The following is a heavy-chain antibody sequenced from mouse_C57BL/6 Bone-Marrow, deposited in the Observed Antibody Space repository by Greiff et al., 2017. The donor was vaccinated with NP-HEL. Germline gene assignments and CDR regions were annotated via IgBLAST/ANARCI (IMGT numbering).Heavy chain of an antibody. V-gene: IGHV2-5*01. CDR3: AKKDYYGSSEGFAY. J-gene: IGHJ3*01. CDR1: GFSLTSYG. CDR2: IWRGGST. Sequence: VKLVESGPGLVQPSQSLSITCTVSGFSLTSYGVHWVRQSPGKGLEWLGVIWRGGSTDYNAAFMSRLSITKDNSKSQVFFKMNSLQADDTAIYYCAKKDYYGSSEGFAYWGQGTLVTVSA. D-gene: IGHD1-1*01.